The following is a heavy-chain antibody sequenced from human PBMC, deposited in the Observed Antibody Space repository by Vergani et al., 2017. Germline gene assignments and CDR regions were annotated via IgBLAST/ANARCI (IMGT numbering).Heavy chain of an antibody. CDR3: AKDAYYYDSSGYHHFDD. J-gene: IGHJ4*02. CDR2: IRYDGSNK. CDR1: GFTFSSYG. V-gene: IGHV3-30*02. D-gene: IGHD3-22*01. Sequence: QVQLVESGGGVVQPGGSLRLSCAASGFTFSSYGMHWVRQAPGKGLEWVAFIRYDGSNKYYADSVKGRFTISRDNSKNTLYLQMNSLRAEDTAVYYCAKDAYYYDSSGYHHFDDWGEGTLVTVS.